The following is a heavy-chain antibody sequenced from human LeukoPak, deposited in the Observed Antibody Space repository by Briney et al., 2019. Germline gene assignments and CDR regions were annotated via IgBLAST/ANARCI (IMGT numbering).Heavy chain of an antibody. CDR1: GYSFTSDW. V-gene: IGHV5-51*01. D-gene: IGHD4-17*01. CDR3: ARQAYGDYVPLDY. Sequence: GESLKISCKGSGYSFTSDWIAWVRQMPGKGLEWMGIIYPGDSDTRYSPSFQGQVTISADKSISTAYLQWSSLKASDTAMYYCARQAYGDYVPLDYWGQGTLVTVSS. CDR2: IYPGDSDT. J-gene: IGHJ4*02.